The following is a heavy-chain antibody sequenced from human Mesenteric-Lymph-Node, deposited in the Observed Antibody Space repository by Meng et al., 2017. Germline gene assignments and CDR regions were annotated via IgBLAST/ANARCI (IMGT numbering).Heavy chain of an antibody. Sequence: QVQLVQSGPEVKTPGASLKGSCKASGYTFTDFGISWVRQAPGQGLEWMGWISAYNGNRDYAQKFQGRVTMTTDTSTSTTYLELRNLGSDDTAVFYCTRDLGGVPGSFFDFWGQGTLVTVSS. CDR1: GYTFTDFG. CDR2: ISAYNGNR. J-gene: IGHJ4*02. CDR3: TRDLGGVPGSFFDF. D-gene: IGHD6-19*01. V-gene: IGHV1-18*01.